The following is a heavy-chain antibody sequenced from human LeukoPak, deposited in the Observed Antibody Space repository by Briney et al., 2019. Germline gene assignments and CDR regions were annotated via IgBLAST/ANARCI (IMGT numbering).Heavy chain of an antibody. D-gene: IGHD5-18*01. V-gene: IGHV4-59*08. Sequence: PSETLSLTCTVSGGSISSYYWSWIRQPPGKGLEWIGYIYYSGSTNYNPSLKSRVTISVDTSKNQFSLKLGSVTAADTAVYYCASGLGYSYGRFTNSNFDYWGQGTLVTVSS. J-gene: IGHJ4*02. CDR2: IYYSGST. CDR1: GGSISSYY. CDR3: ASGLGYSYGRFTNSNFDY.